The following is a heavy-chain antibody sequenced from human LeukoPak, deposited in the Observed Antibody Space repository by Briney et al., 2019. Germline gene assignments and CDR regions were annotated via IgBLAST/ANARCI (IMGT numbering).Heavy chain of an antibody. CDR3: IKDRIGTWSFDH. CDR1: GFTFSGHF. J-gene: IGHJ4*02. CDR2: ISINGDKT. D-gene: IGHD1-26*01. Sequence: GGSLRLSCAASGFTFSGHFMHWVRQAPGKGLEYVSSISINGDKTYYAESVKGRFTISRDNSKNTLYLQLSSLRVEDTAVYYCIKDRIGTWSFDHWGQGTLLTVSS. V-gene: IGHV3-64D*06.